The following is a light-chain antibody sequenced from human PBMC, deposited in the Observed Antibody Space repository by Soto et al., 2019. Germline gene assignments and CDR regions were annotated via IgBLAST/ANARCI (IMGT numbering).Light chain of an antibody. J-gene: IGKJ4*01. V-gene: IGKV3-20*01. CDR3: QQSGSSPET. Sequence: EIVLTQSPATLSLSPGDRATLFCRASQSVSSSYLAWYQQKPGQAPRLLIYGASSRATGIPDRFSGGGSGTDFTLTISRLEPEDFAVFYCQQSGSSPETFGGGTKVDI. CDR1: QSVSSSY. CDR2: GAS.